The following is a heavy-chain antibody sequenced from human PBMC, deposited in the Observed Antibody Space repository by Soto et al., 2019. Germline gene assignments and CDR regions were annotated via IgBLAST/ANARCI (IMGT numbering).Heavy chain of an antibody. D-gene: IGHD5-18*01. CDR2: FIAMLGTP. J-gene: IGHJ4*02. Sequence: ASVQVSCKASGGTFGSQGIAGVRQAPGQGLEWMGGFIAMLGTPTYAKKVQGRATISADESLTSSYLELRSLRSEDTGVYFCARGAMANFDYWGQGTVVTVSS. CDR3: ARGAMANFDY. CDR1: GGTFGSQG. V-gene: IGHV1-69*13.